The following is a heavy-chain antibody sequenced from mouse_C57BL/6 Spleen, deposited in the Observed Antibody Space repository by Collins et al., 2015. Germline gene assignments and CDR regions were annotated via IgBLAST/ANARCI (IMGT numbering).Heavy chain of an antibody. CDR3: ARGSLAKWKKGYYFDY. CDR2: IYPGNGRT. V-gene: IGHV1-55*01. CDR1: GYTFTSYW. D-gene: IGHD1-3*01. Sequence: QVQLQQPGAELVKPGASVKMSCKASGYTFTSYWITWVKQRPGQGLEWIGHIYPGNGRTNYNDKFKNKATITVDTSSSTVHMQLSSLTSEDSAVYCCARGSLAKWKKGYYFDYWGQGTTLTVSS. J-gene: IGHJ2*01.